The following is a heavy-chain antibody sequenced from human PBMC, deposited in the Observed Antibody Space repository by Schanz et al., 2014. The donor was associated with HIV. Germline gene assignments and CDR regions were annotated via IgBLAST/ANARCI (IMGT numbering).Heavy chain of an antibody. CDR2: ISSTGGGT. CDR3: ARDPSRLVEAGYFDN. Sequence: EVQLLESGGGLVQPGGSLRLSCAASGFTFGNYAMTWVRQTPGKGLEWVSTISSTGGGTYNADSVKGRFTISRDNSRNQMYLQMNSLRTEDTAVYYCARDPSRLVEAGYFDNWGQGTLVTVSS. D-gene: IGHD6-19*01. V-gene: IGHV3-23*01. CDR1: GFTFGNYA. J-gene: IGHJ4*02.